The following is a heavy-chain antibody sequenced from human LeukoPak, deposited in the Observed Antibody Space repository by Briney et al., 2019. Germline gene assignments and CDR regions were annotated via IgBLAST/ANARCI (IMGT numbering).Heavy chain of an antibody. CDR1: GFTFSSYW. CDR2: IKQDGSEK. Sequence: PGGSLRLSCAASGFTFSSYWMSWVRQAPGKGLEWVANIKQDGSEKYYVDSVKGRFTISRDNAKNSLYLQMNSLRAEDTAVYYCARLRTTVTTYYFDYWGQGTLVTVSS. V-gene: IGHV3-7*01. CDR3: ARLRTTVTTYYFDY. J-gene: IGHJ4*02. D-gene: IGHD4-17*01.